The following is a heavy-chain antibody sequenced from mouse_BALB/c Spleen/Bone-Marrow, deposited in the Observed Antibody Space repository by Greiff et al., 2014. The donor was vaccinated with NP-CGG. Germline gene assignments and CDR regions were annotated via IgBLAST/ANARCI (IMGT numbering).Heavy chain of an antibody. V-gene: IGHV1-26*01. CDR2: VNPNNGGT. D-gene: IGHD1-2*01. CDR3: HYYGYGGAMDY. J-gene: IGHJ4*01. CDR1: GYSFTGYY. Sequence: VQLKESGPDLVKPGASVKISCKASGYSFTGYYMHWVKQSLGKSLEWIGPVNPNNGGTSFNQKFKGKAIFTVDKSSSAAYMELRSLTSEDSAVYYCHYYGYGGAMDYWGQGTSVTVSA.